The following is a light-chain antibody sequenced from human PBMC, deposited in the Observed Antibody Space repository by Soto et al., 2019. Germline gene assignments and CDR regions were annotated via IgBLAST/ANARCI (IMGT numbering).Light chain of an antibody. J-gene: IGKJ2*01. CDR2: GAF. CDR3: HQYKNWPYT. V-gene: IGKV3-15*01. CDR1: QTVSSN. Sequence: EVVMTQSPATLSVSPGERVTLSCRARQTVSSNLAWYQQKPGQAPRLLIYGAFTRATGIPARFSGNRSGTEFPLTISGLQSEDFAVYYCHQYKNWPYTFGQGTRLEI.